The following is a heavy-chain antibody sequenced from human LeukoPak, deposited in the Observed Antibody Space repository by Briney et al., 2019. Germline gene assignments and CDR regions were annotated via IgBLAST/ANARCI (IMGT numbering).Heavy chain of an antibody. CDR3: ARDWYCSSSICYTDRNWFDP. CDR2: ISTTSSYT. V-gene: IGHV3-11*05. J-gene: IGHJ5*02. CDR1: GXTFSDYY. Sequence: GGSLRLSCAASGXTFSDYYMSWIRQAPGKGLEWVWYISTTSSYTDYADSVRGRFTISRDNAENLLYLQMNSLRPEDTAVYYCARDWYCSSSICYTDRNWFDPWGQGTLVTVSP. D-gene: IGHD2-2*02.